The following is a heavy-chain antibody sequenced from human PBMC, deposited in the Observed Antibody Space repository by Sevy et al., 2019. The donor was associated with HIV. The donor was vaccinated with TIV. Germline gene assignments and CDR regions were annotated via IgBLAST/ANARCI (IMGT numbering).Heavy chain of an antibody. D-gene: IGHD3-16*01. Sequence: ASVKVSCRTSGYTFTTQVINWVRQAPGQGLEWMGWINTKTGNPTYAQGFTGRIVFSMDTSVNTAYLQINNLKTADTAVDDCARSPYAESREDVRGFAYWGQGTLVTVSS. CDR3: ARSPYAESREDVRGFAY. CDR2: INTKTGNP. CDR1: GYTFTTQV. J-gene: IGHJ4*02. V-gene: IGHV7-4-1*02.